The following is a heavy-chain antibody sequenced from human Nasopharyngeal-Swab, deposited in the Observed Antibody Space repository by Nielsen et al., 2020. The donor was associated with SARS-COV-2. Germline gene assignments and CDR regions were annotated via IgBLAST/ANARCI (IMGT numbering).Heavy chain of an antibody. CDR2: INHSGST. Sequence: WIRQPPGKELEWIGEINHSGSTNYNPSLKSRVTISVDTSKNQFSLKLSSVTAADTAVYYCARGSGGSYSRYYYYGMDVWGQGTTVTVSS. D-gene: IGHD1-26*01. J-gene: IGHJ6*02. V-gene: IGHV4-34*01. CDR3: ARGSGGSYSRYYYYGMDV.